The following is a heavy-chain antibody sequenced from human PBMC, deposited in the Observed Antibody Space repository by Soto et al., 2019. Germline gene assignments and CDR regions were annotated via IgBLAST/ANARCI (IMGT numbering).Heavy chain of an antibody. D-gene: IGHD5-12*01. CDR1: GDXFNTYV. CDR3: ATSTVSYVDIVSSTTRGYFDH. J-gene: IGHJ4*02. Sequence: EXLKIYYECSGDXFNTYVVVWVRHITGKGLELMALIYPGYSDTRYSPSFEGQVTLSVDRSISTAYLQWSRLKASDTALYYCATSTVSYVDIVSSTTRGYFDHWGQGTLVTVSS. V-gene: IGHV5-51*01. CDR2: IYPGYSDT.